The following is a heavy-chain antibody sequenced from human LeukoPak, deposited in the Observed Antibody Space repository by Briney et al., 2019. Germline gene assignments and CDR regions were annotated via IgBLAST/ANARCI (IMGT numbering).Heavy chain of an antibody. Sequence: ASVKVSCKASGYTFSDYYIHWVRQAPGQGLEWVGWVNPYTGGTDYAQKFQGRVTMTTDTSTTTAYMDLRSLRSDDTAVYYCTRDHLAADGSDAFDIWGQGTMVTVSS. CDR3: TRDHLAADGSDAFDI. D-gene: IGHD6-13*01. J-gene: IGHJ3*02. V-gene: IGHV1-2*02. CDR2: VNPYTGGT. CDR1: GYTFSDYY.